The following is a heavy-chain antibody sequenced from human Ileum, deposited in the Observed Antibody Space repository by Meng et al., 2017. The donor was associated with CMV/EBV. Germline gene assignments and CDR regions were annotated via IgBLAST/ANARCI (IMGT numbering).Heavy chain of an antibody. CDR1: GFTFSNYW. CDR3: AISPKDVLLPVAMTG. V-gene: IGHV3-7*03. D-gene: IGHD3-22*01. CDR2: IKEDGSEK. Sequence: GESLKISCAASGFTFSNYWISWVRQAPGKGLKWVANIKEDGSEKYYVDSVKGRFTISRDNAKKSLYLQMNSLRAEDTAVYYSAISPKDVLLPVAMTGWGQGTLVTVSS. J-gene: IGHJ4*01.